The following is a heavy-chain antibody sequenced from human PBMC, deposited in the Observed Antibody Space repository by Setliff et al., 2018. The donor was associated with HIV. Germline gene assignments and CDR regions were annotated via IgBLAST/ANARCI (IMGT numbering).Heavy chain of an antibody. CDR2: IYWNDDK. D-gene: IGHD1-1*01. CDR3: AHKPIQGRYYYYYMDV. CDR1: GFSLSTSGVG. V-gene: IGHV2-5*01. Sequence: SGPTLVNPTQTLTLTCTFSGFSLSTSGVGVGWIRQPPGKALEWLALIYWNDDKRYSPSLKSRLTITKDTSKNQVVLTMTNMDPVDTATYYCAHKPIQGRYYYYYMDVWGKGTTVTVSS. J-gene: IGHJ6*03.